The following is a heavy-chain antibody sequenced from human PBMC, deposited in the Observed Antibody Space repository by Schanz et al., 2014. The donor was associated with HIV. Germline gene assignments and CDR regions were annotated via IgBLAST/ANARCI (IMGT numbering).Heavy chain of an antibody. CDR1: GFTFSSYG. Sequence: QVQLVESGGGVVQPGRSLRLSCAASGFTFSSYGMHWVRQAPGKGLEWVAVISYDGSDKYHADSVKGRFTISRDNSKNTLYLQMNSLRAEDTAVYYCAKDQGYDFWSGYCNYYGMDVWGQGTTVTVSS. CDR3: AKDQGYDFWSGYCNYYGMDV. J-gene: IGHJ6*02. V-gene: IGHV3-30*18. CDR2: ISYDGSDK. D-gene: IGHD3-3*01.